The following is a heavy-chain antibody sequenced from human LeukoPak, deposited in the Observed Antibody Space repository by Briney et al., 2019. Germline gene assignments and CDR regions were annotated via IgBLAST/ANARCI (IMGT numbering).Heavy chain of an antibody. Sequence: GGSLRLFCAASGFTFSSCAMSWVRQAPGKGLEWVSAISGSGGSTYYADSVKGRFTISRDNSKNTLYLQMNSLRAEDTAVYYCASSYGSGSYYTHGFDYWGQGTLVTVSS. J-gene: IGHJ4*02. D-gene: IGHD3-10*01. V-gene: IGHV3-23*01. CDR2: ISGSGGST. CDR1: GFTFSSCA. CDR3: ASSYGSGSYYTHGFDY.